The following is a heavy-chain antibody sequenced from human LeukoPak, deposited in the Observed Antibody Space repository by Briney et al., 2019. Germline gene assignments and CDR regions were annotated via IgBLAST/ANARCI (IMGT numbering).Heavy chain of an antibody. CDR1: GYTFTSYD. CDR2: MNPNSGNT. CDR3: ARDKVVPAAIYYYYMDV. D-gene: IGHD2-2*02. V-gene: IGHV1-8*01. J-gene: IGHJ6*03. Sequence: ASVKVSCKASGYTFTSYDINWVRQATGQGLEWMGWMNPNSGNTGYTQKFQGRVTMTRNTSISTAYMELSSLRSEDTAVYYCARDKVVPAAIYYYYMDVWGKGTTVTVSS.